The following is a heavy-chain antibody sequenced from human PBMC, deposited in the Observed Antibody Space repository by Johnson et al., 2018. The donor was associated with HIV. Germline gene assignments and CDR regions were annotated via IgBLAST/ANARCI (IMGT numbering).Heavy chain of an antibody. V-gene: IGHV3-66*01. J-gene: IGHJ3*02. Sequence: VQLVESGGGLVKPGGSLRLSCAASGFTFSDYYMSWIRQAPGKGLEWVSVIYSGGSTYYADSVKGRFTISRDNSKNTLYLQMNSLRAEDTAVYYCAREGSTVVTSAFDIWGQGTMVTVSS. CDR1: GFTFSDYY. D-gene: IGHD4-23*01. CDR2: IYSGGST. CDR3: AREGSTVVTSAFDI.